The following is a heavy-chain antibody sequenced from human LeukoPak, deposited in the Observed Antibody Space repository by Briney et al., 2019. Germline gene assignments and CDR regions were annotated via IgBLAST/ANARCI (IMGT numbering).Heavy chain of an antibody. J-gene: IGHJ4*02. CDR2: ISGSGAIT. CDR3: ANVGYRDSSDPGY. D-gene: IGHD6-19*01. Sequence: GGSLRLSCAASGFTFSSYGMSWVRQAPGKGLEWVSGISGSGAITYYADAVTGRFTISRDNSKNALYLQMNSLRAEDTAVYYCANVGYRDSSDPGYWGQGTLVTVS. CDR1: GFTFSSYG. V-gene: IGHV3-23*01.